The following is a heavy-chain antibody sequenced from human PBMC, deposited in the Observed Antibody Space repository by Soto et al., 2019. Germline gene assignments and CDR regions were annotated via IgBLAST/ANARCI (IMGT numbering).Heavy chain of an antibody. J-gene: IGHJ6*02. CDR3: AKGGLVVVGSGSYEFPYYYGMDV. CDR1: GFTFSSYA. V-gene: IGHV3-23*01. D-gene: IGHD3-10*02. Sequence: PGGSLRLSCAASGFTFSSYAMSWVRQAPGKGLEWVSAISGSGGSTYYADSVKGRFTISRDNSKNTLYLQMNSLRAEDTAVYYCAKGGLVVVGSGSYEFPYYYGMDVWGQGTTVTVSS. CDR2: ISGSGGST.